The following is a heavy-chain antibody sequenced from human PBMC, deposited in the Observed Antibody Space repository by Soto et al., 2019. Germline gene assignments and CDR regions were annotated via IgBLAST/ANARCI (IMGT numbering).Heavy chain of an antibody. J-gene: IGHJ4*02. CDR3: ARDWSYDILTGTIDY. V-gene: IGHV1-3*01. Sequence: QVQLVQSGAEVKKPGASVKVSCKASGYTFTSYAMHWVRQAPGQRLEWMGWINAGNGNTKYSQKFQGSVTITRDTSASTAYMELSSMRSEDTAVYYCARDWSYDILTGTIDYWGQGTLVTVSS. D-gene: IGHD3-9*01. CDR2: INAGNGNT. CDR1: GYTFTSYA.